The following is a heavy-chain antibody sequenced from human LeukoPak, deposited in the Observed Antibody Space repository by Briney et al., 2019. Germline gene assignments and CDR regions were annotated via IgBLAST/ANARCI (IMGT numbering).Heavy chain of an antibody. CDR2: IYYSGST. J-gene: IGHJ4*02. CDR3: ARAVGIVVVPAVVYFDY. D-gene: IGHD2-2*03. CDR1: GGSISSYY. Sequence: SETLSLTCTVSGGSISSYYWNWIRQPPGKGLEWIGYIYYSGSTNYNPSLKSRVTISVDTSKDQFSLKLSSVTAADTAVYYCARAVGIVVVPAVVYFDYWGQGTLVTVSS. V-gene: IGHV4-59*01.